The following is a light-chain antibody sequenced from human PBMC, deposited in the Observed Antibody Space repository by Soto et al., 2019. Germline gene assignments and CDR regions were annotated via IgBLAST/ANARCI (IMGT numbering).Light chain of an antibody. CDR2: DVS. V-gene: IGLV2-14*01. Sequence: QSALTQPASVSGSPGQSITMSCTGTSSDVGGYNFVSWYQQLPGKAPKLMINDVSDRPSGVSNRFSGSKSGNTASLTISGLQAEDEADYYCSSYTSSSTVVFGGRTKLTVL. CDR1: SSDVGGYNF. J-gene: IGLJ2*01. CDR3: SSYTSSSTVV.